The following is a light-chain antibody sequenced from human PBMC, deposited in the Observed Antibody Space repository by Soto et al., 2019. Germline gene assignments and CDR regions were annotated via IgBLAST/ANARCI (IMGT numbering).Light chain of an antibody. CDR2: EVS. Sequence: QSALTQPASVSGSPGQSIIISCTGTSSDVGGYNYVSWYQQHPGKAPKLMIYEVSNRPSGVSNRFSGSKSGNTASLTISGLRAEDEADYYCSSYTSSSTPYVFGTGTKVTVL. J-gene: IGLJ1*01. CDR1: SSDVGGYNY. CDR3: SSYTSSSTPYV. V-gene: IGLV2-14*01.